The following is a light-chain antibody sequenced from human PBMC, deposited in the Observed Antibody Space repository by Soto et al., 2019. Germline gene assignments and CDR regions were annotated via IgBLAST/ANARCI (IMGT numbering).Light chain of an antibody. CDR2: GNS. CDR1: SSNIGAGYD. V-gene: IGLV1-40*01. Sequence: QSVLTRPPSVSGAPGQRVTISCTGSSSNIGAGYDVHWYQQLPGTAPKLLISGNSNRPSGVPDRFSGSKSGTSASLAITGLQAEDEADYYCQSYDSSLSGWVFGAGTTLTVL. CDR3: QSYDSSLSGWV. J-gene: IGLJ3*02.